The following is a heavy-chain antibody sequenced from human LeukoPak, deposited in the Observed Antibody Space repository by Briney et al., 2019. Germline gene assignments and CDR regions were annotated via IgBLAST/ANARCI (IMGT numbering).Heavy chain of an antibody. CDR3: ARVVTLFRGVITYYFDY. CDR2: IFYSGST. D-gene: IGHD3-10*01. CDR1: GGSISSGGYY. J-gene: IGHJ4*02. Sequence: PSQTLSLTCTVSGGSISSGGYYWSWIRQHPGKGLEWISYIFYSGSTYYNPSLKSRVTMSVDTSKNQFSLKLSSVTAADTAVYYCARVVTLFRGVITYYFDYWGQGTLVTVYS. V-gene: IGHV4-31*03.